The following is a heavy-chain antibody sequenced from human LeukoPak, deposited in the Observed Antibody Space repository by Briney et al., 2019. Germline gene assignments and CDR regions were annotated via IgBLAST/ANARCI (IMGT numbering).Heavy chain of an antibody. CDR2: ISPDNDNT. Sequence: ASLKVSCKASGYSFKTCGISWVRQAPGQGLEWMGWISPDNDNTDYAEKFQGRVTMTTDPSTRTAYLELRSLRSDDTAVYYCTRVPGYTSTWYSDCWGQGTLVTVSS. CDR1: GYSFKTCG. V-gene: IGHV1-18*01. CDR3: TRVPGYTSTWYSDC. D-gene: IGHD6-13*01. J-gene: IGHJ4*02.